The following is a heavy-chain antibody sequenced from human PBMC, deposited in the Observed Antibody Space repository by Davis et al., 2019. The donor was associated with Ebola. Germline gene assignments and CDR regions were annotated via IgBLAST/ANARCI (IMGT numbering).Heavy chain of an antibody. V-gene: IGHV3-21*01. Sequence: GESLKISCAASGFTFSSYTMNWVRQAPGKGLEWVSSISSSSTYIYYADSVKGRFTISRDNAQNSLYLQMSSPTAQDAAVYYCARDDRFTAFQTFYGMAVWGQGTTVIVSS. CDR2: ISSSSTYI. J-gene: IGHJ6*02. CDR3: ARDDRFTAFQTFYGMAV. CDR1: GFTFSSYT. D-gene: IGHD2/OR15-2a*01.